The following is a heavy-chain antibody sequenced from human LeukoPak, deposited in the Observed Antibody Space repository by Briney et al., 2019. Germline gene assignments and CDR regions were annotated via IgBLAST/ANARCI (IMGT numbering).Heavy chain of an antibody. CDR1: GFTFSSYG. CDR2: IWYDGSNK. J-gene: IGHJ3*02. D-gene: IGHD3-22*01. CDR3: ARDLNSKYYYDINAGAYDI. V-gene: IGHV3-33*01. Sequence: PGRSLRLSCAASGFTFSSYGMNWVRQAPGKGLEWVAVIWYDGSNKYYADSLKGRFTISRDNSKITLYLQMNSLRAEDTAVYYCARDLNSKYYYDINAGAYDIWGQGTMVTVSS.